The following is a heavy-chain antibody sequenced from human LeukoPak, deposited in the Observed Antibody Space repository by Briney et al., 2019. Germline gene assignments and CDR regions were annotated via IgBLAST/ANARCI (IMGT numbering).Heavy chain of an antibody. CDR3: ARGFCSDGNCYSFYYYGMDV. V-gene: IGHV3-30-3*01. D-gene: IGHD2-15*01. CDR2: ISYDGNNK. J-gene: IGHJ6*02. CDR1: RFTFSNYA. Sequence: PGRSLRLSCAASRFTFSNYAFHWVRQAPGKGLEWVAIISYDGNNKYYADSVKGRFTISRDNSKNTLYLQMNSLRAEDSAVYHCARGFCSDGNCYSFYYYGMDVWGQGTTVTVSS.